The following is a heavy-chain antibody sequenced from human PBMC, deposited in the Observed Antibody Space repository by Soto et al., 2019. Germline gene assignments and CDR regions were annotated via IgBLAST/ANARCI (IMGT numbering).Heavy chain of an antibody. Sequence: PGGSLGLSCAASGFTFRSYSMNWVRQAPGKGLEWVSSISSSSSYIYYADSVKGRFTISRDNAKNSLYLQMNSLRAEDTAVYYCARDLGCSSTSCKRGYYYYGMDVWGQGTTVTVSS. CDR1: GFTFRSYS. CDR3: ARDLGCSSTSCKRGYYYYGMDV. J-gene: IGHJ6*02. V-gene: IGHV3-21*01. CDR2: ISSSSSYI. D-gene: IGHD2-2*01.